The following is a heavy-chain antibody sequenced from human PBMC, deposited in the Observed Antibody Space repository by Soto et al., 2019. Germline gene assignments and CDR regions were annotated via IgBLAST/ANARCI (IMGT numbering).Heavy chain of an antibody. V-gene: IGHV3-21*01. CDR1: RFTFSNYS. CDR3: RRGRYGPSVYL. J-gene: IGHJ4*02. Sequence: GGCMRLSCAASRFTFSNYSMNWVRQAPGKGLEWVSSISSSSSHTYYADSVKGRFTISRDNAKSSLFLQMDSLRADDTAVYYWRRGRYGPSVYLWAQATLVTVSS. D-gene: IGHD3-22*01. CDR2: ISSSSSHT.